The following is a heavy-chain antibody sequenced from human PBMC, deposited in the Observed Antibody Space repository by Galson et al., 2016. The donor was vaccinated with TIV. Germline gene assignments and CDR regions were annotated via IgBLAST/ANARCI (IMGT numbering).Heavy chain of an antibody. Sequence: SLRLSCAGSGFTFSSYWMAWVRQAPGKGLEWVANVNEDGSVKYYVDSVKGRFTISRDNAKNSANLQMNSLRAEDTAVYYCARAWAGSGSYWGQGILVTASS. CDR3: ARAWAGSGSY. J-gene: IGHJ4*02. D-gene: IGHD1-26*01. CDR2: VNEDGSVK. CDR1: GFTFSSYW. V-gene: IGHV3-7*03.